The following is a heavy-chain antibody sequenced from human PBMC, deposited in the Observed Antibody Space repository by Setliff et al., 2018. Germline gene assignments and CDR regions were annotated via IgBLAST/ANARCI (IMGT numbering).Heavy chain of an antibody. CDR3: ARSPAVLGIVYLDP. CDR1: GDSFSNYA. V-gene: IGHV1-69*05. J-gene: IGHJ5*02. D-gene: IGHD2-15*01. Sequence: SVKVSCKASGDSFSNYAISWVRQAPGQGLEWMGGLIPMFGTPGYAQKFQDRVTITTDESTSTAYMELDSLRSEDTAVYYCARSPAVLGIVYLDPWGQGTLVTVSS. CDR2: LIPMFGTP.